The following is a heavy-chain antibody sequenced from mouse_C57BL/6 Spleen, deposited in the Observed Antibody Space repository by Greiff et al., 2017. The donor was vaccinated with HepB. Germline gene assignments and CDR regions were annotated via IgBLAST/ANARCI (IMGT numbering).Heavy chain of an antibody. CDR1: GFSLTSYG. CDR3: AKKTYDGYLMDY. D-gene: IGHD2-3*01. J-gene: IGHJ4*01. CDR2: IWSGGST. Sequence: QVQLQQSGPGLVQPSQSLSITCTVSGFSLTSYGVHWVRQPPGKGLEWLGVIWSGGSTDYNAAFISRLSISQDNSKRQVFFKINSLQADDNAIYYCAKKTYDGYLMDYWGQGTSVTVSS. V-gene: IGHV2-4*01.